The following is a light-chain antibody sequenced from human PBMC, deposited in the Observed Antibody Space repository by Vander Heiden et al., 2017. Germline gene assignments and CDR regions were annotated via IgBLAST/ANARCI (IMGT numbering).Light chain of an antibody. J-gene: IGLJ2*01. CDR1: SSDVGSYNL. Sequence: QSALTQPASVSRSPRQSITISCPGTSSDVGSYNLVSWYQQHPGKAPKLMIYEVSKRPSGVSNRFSGSKSGNTASLTISGLQAEDEADYYCCSYAGSHVVFGGGTKLTVL. CDR2: EVS. V-gene: IGLV2-23*02. CDR3: CSYAGSHVV.